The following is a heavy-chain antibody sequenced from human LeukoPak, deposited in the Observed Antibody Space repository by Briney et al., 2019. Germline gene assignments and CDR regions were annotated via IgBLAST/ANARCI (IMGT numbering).Heavy chain of an antibody. CDR3: AKDYDYYDSSGYYYGIDY. Sequence: GRSLRLSCAASGFTFSSYGMHWVRQAPGKGLEWVAVISYDGSNKYYADSVKGRFTISRDNSKNTLYLQMNSLRAEDTAVYYCAKDYDYYDSSGYYYGIDYWGQGTLVTVSS. J-gene: IGHJ4*02. D-gene: IGHD3-22*01. CDR2: ISYDGSNK. V-gene: IGHV3-30*18. CDR1: GFTFSSYG.